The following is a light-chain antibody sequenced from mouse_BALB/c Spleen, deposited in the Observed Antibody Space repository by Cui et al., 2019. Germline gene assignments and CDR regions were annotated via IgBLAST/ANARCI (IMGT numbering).Light chain of an antibody. V-gene: IGKV4-68*01. Sequence: QIVLTQSPALMSASPGDKVTMTRSASSSVSYMYWYQQKPRSSPKPWIYLTSNLASGVPARFSGSGSGTSYSLTISSMEAEDAATYYCQQWSSNPYTFGGGTKLEIK. J-gene: IGKJ2*01. CDR1: SSVSY. CDR3: QQWSSNPYT. CDR2: LTS.